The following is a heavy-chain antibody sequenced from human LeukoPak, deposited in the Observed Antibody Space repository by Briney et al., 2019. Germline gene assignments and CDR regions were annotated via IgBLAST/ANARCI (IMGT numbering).Heavy chain of an antibody. J-gene: IGHJ3*02. CDR1: GFTFRSYA. V-gene: IGHV3-30*04. D-gene: IGHD3-22*01. CDR3: ARADPLLDYDSSDSLDAFDI. Sequence: QAGGSLRLSCAASGFTFRSYAMHRVRQAPGKGLEWVAVISYDGSNKYYADSVKGRFTISRDNSKNTLYLQMNSLRAEDTAVYYCARADPLLDYDSSDSLDAFDIWGQGTMVTVSS. CDR2: ISYDGSNK.